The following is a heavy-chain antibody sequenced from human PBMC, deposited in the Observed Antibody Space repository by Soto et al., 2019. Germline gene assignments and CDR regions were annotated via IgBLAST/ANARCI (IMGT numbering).Heavy chain of an antibody. V-gene: IGHV4-34*01. J-gene: IGHJ4*02. Sequence: QVQLQQWGAGLLKPSETLSLNCAVTGGSLSGCYWSWIRQPPGKGLEWIGEVKDGGHTNYSPSLRGRVTISSDPPNNQFSLRLNSVTAADTGVYYCARGQEGVVATHWDQGSLVTVSS. CDR2: VKDGGHT. CDR3: ARGQEGVVATH. CDR1: GGSLSGCY. D-gene: IGHD5-12*01.